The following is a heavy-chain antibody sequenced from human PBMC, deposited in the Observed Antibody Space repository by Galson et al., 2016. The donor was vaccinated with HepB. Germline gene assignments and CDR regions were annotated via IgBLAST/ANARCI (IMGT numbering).Heavy chain of an antibody. CDR2: IYTSENT. D-gene: IGHD5-24*01. V-gene: IGHV4-4*08. CDR3: ASLIRDGYNSWYFDL. CDR1: SGPFRSYY. Sequence: EPLSLTCTVSSGPFRSYYWSWIRQPPGKGLEWIGYIYTSENTKYNPSLKSRVTMSVDTSKNQFSLKLSSVTAADTAVYYCASLIRDGYNSWYFDLWGRGTLVTVSS. J-gene: IGHJ2*01.